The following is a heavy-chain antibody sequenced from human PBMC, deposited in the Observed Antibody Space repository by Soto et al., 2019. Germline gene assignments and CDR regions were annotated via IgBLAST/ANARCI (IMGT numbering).Heavy chain of an antibody. D-gene: IGHD3-22*01. CDR2: INPAYGNT. CDR3: ARIVYDSSGYNRYFDY. CDR1: GYTFSSNA. J-gene: IGHJ4*02. V-gene: IGHV1-3*05. Sequence: QVQLVQSGAEEKKPGASVRVSCTASGYTFSSNAIHWVRQAPGQRLEWMGWINPAYGNTKYSQKLQGRITITRDTSASTAYMELSSLKSEDTAVYYCARIVYDSSGYNRYFDYWGQGTLVTVSS.